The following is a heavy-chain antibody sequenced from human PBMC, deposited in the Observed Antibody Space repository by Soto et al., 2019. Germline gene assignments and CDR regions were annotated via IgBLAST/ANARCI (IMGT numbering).Heavy chain of an antibody. Sequence: QVQLVASGGGVVQPGKSLRLSCAASGFTFSDYGMHWVRQAPARGPEWVALVRDDGSKTYYADSVRGRFTISRDNSKNTFYLQMNSLRVEATAIDYCATSTATDAFDIWGQGTMVTVSS. J-gene: IGHJ3*02. CDR2: VRDDGSKT. V-gene: IGHV3-33*01. CDR1: GFTFSDYG. CDR3: ATSTATDAFDI.